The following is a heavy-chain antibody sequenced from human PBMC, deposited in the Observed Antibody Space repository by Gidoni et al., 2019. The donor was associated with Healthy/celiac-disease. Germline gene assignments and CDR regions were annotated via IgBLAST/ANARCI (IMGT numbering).Heavy chain of an antibody. Sequence: QVQLQQWGAGLLKPSETLSLTCAVYGGSFSGYYWSWIRQPPGKGLEWIGEINHSGSTNYNPSLKSRVTISVDTSKNQFSLKLSSVTAADTAVYYCARGYLLWFGEFRRNWFDPWGQGTLVTVSS. D-gene: IGHD3-10*01. CDR3: ARGYLLWFGEFRRNWFDP. CDR1: GGSFSGYY. V-gene: IGHV4-34*01. CDR2: INHSGST. J-gene: IGHJ5*02.